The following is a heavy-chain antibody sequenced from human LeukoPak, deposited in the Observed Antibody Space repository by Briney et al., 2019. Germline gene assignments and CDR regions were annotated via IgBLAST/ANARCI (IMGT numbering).Heavy chain of an antibody. CDR2: IIPIFGTA. CDR3: ASTMYYYDSSGYYYFDY. Sequence: SVKVSCKASGGTFSSYAISWVRQAPGQGLEWMGRIIPIFGTANYAQKFQGRVTITTDESTSTAYMELSSLRSEDTAVYYCASTMYYYDSSGYYYFDYWAREPWSPSPQ. CDR1: GGTFSSYA. D-gene: IGHD3-22*01. V-gene: IGHV1-69*05. J-gene: IGHJ4*02.